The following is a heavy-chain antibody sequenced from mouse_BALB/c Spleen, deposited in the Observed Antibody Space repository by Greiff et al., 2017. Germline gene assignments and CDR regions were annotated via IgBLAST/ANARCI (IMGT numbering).Heavy chain of an antibody. CDR2: LHPSDSET. V-gene: IGHV1-61*01. D-gene: IGHD2-12*01. CDR1: GYSFTSYW. Sequence: QVQLQQPGAELVRPGASVKLSCKASGYSFTSYWMNWVKQRPGQGLEWIGMLHPSDSETRLNQKFKDKATLTADKSSNTAYMQLSSLTSEDSAVYFCARYNYDWGQGTLVTVSA. J-gene: IGHJ3*01. CDR3: ARYNYD.